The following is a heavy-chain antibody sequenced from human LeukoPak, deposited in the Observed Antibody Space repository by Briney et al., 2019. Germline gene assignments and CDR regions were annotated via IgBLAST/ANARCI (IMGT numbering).Heavy chain of an antibody. CDR3: ARLGNRDWFDP. CDR2: IHHSGTT. Sequence: SETLSLTCAVSGYSISNDFYWGWIRQPPGKGLEWIGSIHHSGTTSYKASLKSRVTISVDTSKNQLSLKLSSVTAADTAVYYCARLGNRDWFDPWGQGTLVTVSS. CDR1: GYSISNDFY. D-gene: IGHD2/OR15-2a*01. J-gene: IGHJ5*02. V-gene: IGHV4-38-2*01.